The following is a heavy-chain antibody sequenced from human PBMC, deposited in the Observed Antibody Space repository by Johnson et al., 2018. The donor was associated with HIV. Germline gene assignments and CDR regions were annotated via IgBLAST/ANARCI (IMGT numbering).Heavy chain of an antibody. Sequence: VQLVESGGAVVRPGGSLRLSCAASGFTFDNYDMSWVRQGPGKGLEWVSSINWNGGSTAYADSLKGRFPISRDKVTNYLYLEMNSLRDEDQAFYYCARVSRLGDIAIRSAAFDSWGQGTMVTVSS. CDR1: GFTFDNYD. J-gene: IGHJ3*02. CDR2: INWNGGST. V-gene: IGHV3-20*04. D-gene: IGHD5-12*01. CDR3: ARVSRLGDIAIRSAAFDS.